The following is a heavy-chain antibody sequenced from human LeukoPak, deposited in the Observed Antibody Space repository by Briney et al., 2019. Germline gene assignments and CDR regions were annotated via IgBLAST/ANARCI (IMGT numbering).Heavy chain of an antibody. V-gene: IGHV4-4*02. D-gene: IGHD2-21*02. J-gene: IGHJ6*03. CDR2: IYHSGST. CDR3: ARDRELAYCGGDCYSPPNYYYYYMDV. CDR1: GGSISSSNW. Sequence: PSETLSLTCAVSGGSISSSNWWSWVRQPPGKGLEWIGEIYHSGSTNYNPSLKSRVTISVDKSKNQFSLKLSSVTAADTAVYYCARDRELAYCGGDCYSPPNYYYYYMDVWGKGTTVTVSS.